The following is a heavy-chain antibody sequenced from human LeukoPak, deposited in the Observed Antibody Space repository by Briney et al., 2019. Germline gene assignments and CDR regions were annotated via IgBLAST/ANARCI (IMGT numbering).Heavy chain of an antibody. Sequence: GGSLRLSCAASGFTFSSYSMNWVRQAPGQGLEWVSYISSSSSTIYYADSVKGRFTISRDNAKNSLYLQMNSLRDEDTAVYYCARDGMVRGVIIWDAFDIWGQGTMVTVSS. CDR3: ARDGMVRGVIIWDAFDI. D-gene: IGHD3-10*01. V-gene: IGHV3-48*02. CDR2: ISSSSSTI. CDR1: GFTFSSYS. J-gene: IGHJ3*02.